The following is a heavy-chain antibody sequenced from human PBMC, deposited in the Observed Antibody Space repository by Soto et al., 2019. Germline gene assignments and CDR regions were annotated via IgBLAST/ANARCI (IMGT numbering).Heavy chain of an antibody. CDR2: IYYSGTT. CDR3: ARVRYDYVWGSFDYYYGMDV. D-gene: IGHD3-16*01. Sequence: SDTLSLTCTVSGDSITSNSYFWAWIRQPPGKGLEWIGSIYYSGTTYYNPSLKSRVTISVDRSKNQFSLKLSSVTAADTAVYYCARVRYDYVWGSFDYYYGMDVWGQGTTVTVSS. J-gene: IGHJ6*02. CDR1: GDSITSNSYF. V-gene: IGHV4-39*07.